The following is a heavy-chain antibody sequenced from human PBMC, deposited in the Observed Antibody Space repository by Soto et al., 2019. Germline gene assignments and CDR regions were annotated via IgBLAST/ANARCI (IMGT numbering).Heavy chain of an antibody. CDR3: ARDSLSPTYSNCVGLYY. J-gene: IGHJ4*02. CDR2: IDSSGYT. CDR1: GASITNYY. Sequence: PSETLSLTCSVSGASITNYYWTWIRQPAGKRLEWIGRIDSSGYTDYNPSLRSRVTMSLDTSKNHFSLKLDSVTAADTAVYYCARDSLSPTYSNCVGLYYWGQGTLVTVSS. D-gene: IGHD4-4*01. V-gene: IGHV4-4*07.